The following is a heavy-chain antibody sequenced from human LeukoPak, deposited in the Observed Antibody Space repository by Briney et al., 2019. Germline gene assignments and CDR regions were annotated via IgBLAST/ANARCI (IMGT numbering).Heavy chain of an antibody. CDR1: GDNVSNNSTA. J-gene: IGHJ4*02. V-gene: IGHV6-1*01. D-gene: IGHD1-20*01. CDR3: ARGNWNPLDY. CDR2: TYYRSKWYT. Sequence: SQTLSLTCAISGDNVSNNSTAWNWIRQSPSRGLEWLGRTYYRSKWYTGYALSVKSRITVNPDTSKNQFSLQLNSVTPEDTAVYYCARGNWNPLDYWGQGTLVTVSS.